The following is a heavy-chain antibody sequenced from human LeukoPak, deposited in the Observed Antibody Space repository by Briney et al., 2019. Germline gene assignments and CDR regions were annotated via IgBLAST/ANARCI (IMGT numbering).Heavy chain of an antibody. Sequence: GASVKVSCETSGYTFTGYYIHWVRQAPGQGLEWMGWINPNSGDTNYAQKFQGRVTLTRDTSITTAYMEFSSLRSDDTAVYYCARDLRLGTYYFFDYWGQGTQVTVSS. J-gene: IGHJ4*02. CDR1: GYTFTGYY. D-gene: IGHD3-10*01. CDR2: INPNSGDT. CDR3: ARDLRLGTYYFFDY. V-gene: IGHV1-2*02.